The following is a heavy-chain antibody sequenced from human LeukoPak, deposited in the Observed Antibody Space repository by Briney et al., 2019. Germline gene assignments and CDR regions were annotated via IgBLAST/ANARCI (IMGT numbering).Heavy chain of an antibody. CDR3: ARGYDIFPDY. J-gene: IGHJ4*02. CDR2: IYYSEST. Sequence: SETLSLTCTVSGGSISSGDYYWSWIRQPPGKGLEWVGCIYYSESTYYNPSLKSRATISVDTSNNQFSLKLSSVAAADTAVYYCARGYDIFPDYWGQGTLVTVSS. D-gene: IGHD3-9*01. CDR1: GGSISSGDYY. V-gene: IGHV4-30-4*01.